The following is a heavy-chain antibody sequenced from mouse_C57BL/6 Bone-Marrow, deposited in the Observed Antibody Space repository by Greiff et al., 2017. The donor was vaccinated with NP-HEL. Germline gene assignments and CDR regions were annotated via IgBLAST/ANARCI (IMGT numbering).Heavy chain of an antibody. V-gene: IGHV1-15*01. CDR2: IDPETGGT. CDR3: MRNYEND. CDR1: GYTFTDYE. D-gene: IGHD2-1*01. J-gene: IGHJ2*01. Sequence: LVESGAELVRPGASVTLSCKASGYTFTDYEMHWVKQTPVHGLEWIGAIDPETGGTAYNQKFKGKAILTADKSSSTAYLQLRSLTSEDSAVYYCMRNYENDWGKGTTLTVSS.